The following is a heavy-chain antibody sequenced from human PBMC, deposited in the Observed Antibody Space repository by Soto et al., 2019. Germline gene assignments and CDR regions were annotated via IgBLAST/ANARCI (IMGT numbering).Heavy chain of an antibody. D-gene: IGHD3-10*01. V-gene: IGHV3-30-3*01. CDR3: ARGEYYSSSFDR. CDR2: ISYDGSNK. Sequence: XGSLRLSCAASGFTFSSYAMHWVRQAPGKGLEWVAVISYDGSNKYYADSVKGRFTISRDNSKNTLYLQMNSLRAEDTAVYYCARGEYYSSSFDRWGQGTLVTVSS. CDR1: GFTFSSYA. J-gene: IGHJ5*02.